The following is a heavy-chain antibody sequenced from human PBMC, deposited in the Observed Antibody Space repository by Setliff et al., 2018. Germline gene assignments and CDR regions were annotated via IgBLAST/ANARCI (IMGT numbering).Heavy chain of an antibody. J-gene: IGHJ6*02. Sequence: SVKVSCKASGGTFSSYTISWVRQAPGQGLEWMGRIIPVLDITRYSQKFQGRVTITADESTSTAYMELSSLRSEDTAVYYCARDPYYYDSIDVYYGMDVWGQGTTVTVSS. V-gene: IGHV1-69*04. CDR3: ARDPYYYDSIDVYYGMDV. CDR2: IIPVLDIT. D-gene: IGHD3-22*01. CDR1: GGTFSSYT.